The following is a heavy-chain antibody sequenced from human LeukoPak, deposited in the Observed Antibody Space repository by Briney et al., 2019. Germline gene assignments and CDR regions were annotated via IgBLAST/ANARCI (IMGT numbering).Heavy chain of an antibody. Sequence: ASVKVSCKASGYTFTSYGISWVRQAPGQGLEWMGIINPSGGSTVYAQKFQGRVTMTRDMPTRTVYMELSSLRSEDTAVYYCARDSVVGTTPGFDPWGQGTLVTVSS. D-gene: IGHD1-26*01. J-gene: IGHJ5*02. V-gene: IGHV1-46*01. CDR1: GYTFTSYG. CDR3: ARDSVVGTTPGFDP. CDR2: INPSGGST.